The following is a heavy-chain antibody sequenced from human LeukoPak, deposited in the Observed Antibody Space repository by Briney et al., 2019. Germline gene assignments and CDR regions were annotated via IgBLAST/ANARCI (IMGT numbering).Heavy chain of an antibody. D-gene: IGHD3-9*01. Sequence: SETLSLTCTVSGGSISSYYWSWIRQPPGKGLEWIGYIYYSGSTNYNPSLKSRVTISVDTSKNQFSLKLSSVTAADTAVYFCQADDDIRYFDPLEDWFDPWGQGTLVTVSS. CDR1: GGSISSYY. J-gene: IGHJ5*02. V-gene: IGHV4-59*08. CDR3: QADDDIRYFDPLEDWFDP. CDR2: IYYSGST.